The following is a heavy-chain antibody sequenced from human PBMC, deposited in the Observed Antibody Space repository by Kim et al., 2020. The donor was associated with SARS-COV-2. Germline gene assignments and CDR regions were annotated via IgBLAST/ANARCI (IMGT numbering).Heavy chain of an antibody. D-gene: IGHD3-22*01. J-gene: IGHJ4*02. CDR2: INPNSGGT. CDR3: ARGYYYDSSGTDY. CDR1: GYTFTGYY. Sequence: ASVKVSCKASGYTFTGYYMHWVRQAPGQGLEWMGWINPNSGGTNYAQKFQGWVTMTRDTSISTAYMELSRLRSDDTAVYYCARGYYYDSSGTDYWGQGTLVTVSS. V-gene: IGHV1-2*04.